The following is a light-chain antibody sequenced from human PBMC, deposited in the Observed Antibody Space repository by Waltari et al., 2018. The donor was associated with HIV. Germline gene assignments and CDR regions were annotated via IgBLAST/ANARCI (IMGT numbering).Light chain of an antibody. CDR3: LQHLHDPLT. Sequence: AIQMTQSPSPLSASVGDRLAVTCRARQDIGSDLAWYHQGGTEAPKRLIYSASSVQNEVPTRFSGVGYGTDFTLTINGLKPEDSATYFCLQHLHDPLTFGGGT. V-gene: IGKV1-6*01. CDR2: SAS. J-gene: IGKJ4*01. CDR1: QDIGSD.